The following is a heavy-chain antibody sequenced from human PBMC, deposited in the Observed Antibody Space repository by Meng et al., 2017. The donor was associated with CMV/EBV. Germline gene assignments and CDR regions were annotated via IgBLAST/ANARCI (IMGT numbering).Heavy chain of an antibody. V-gene: IGHV4-30-4*08. J-gene: IGHJ4*02. CDR2: IYYSGTT. CDR3: ARLSGSGTTSTGYHYAFDS. Sequence: PPQGSGPGCVNPSHTLSLTFSFPGGSISSCDYYWGWIRQPPGKGLEWIGYIYYSGTTYYNPSLESRVTISVDTSKNQFSLNLSSVTAADTAVYYCARLSGSGTTSTGYHYAFDSWGQGTLVTVSS. D-gene: IGHD3-22*01. CDR1: GGSISSCDYY.